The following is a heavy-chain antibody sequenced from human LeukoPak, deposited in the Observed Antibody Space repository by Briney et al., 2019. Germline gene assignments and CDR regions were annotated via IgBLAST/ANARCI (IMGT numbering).Heavy chain of an antibody. D-gene: IGHD6-13*01. CDR1: GGSFSGYY. J-gene: IGHJ5*02. V-gene: IGHV4-59*10. Sequence: SETLSLTCAVYGGSFSGYYWSWIRQPAGKGLEWIGRIYTSGSTNYNPSLKSRVTISVDTSKNQFSLKLSSVTAADTAVYYCARHPLRGKAAVNWFDPWGQGTLVTVSS. CDR3: ARHPLRGKAAVNWFDP. CDR2: IYTSGST.